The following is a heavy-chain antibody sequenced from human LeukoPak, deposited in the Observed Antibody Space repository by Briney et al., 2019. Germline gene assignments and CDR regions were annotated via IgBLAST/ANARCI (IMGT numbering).Heavy chain of an antibody. CDR1: GGSISSYY. D-gene: IGHD3-10*01. J-gene: IGHJ3*02. V-gene: IGHV4-59*12. CDR3: ARDYYGSGSYRRLDAFDI. Sequence: PSGTLSLTCTVSGGSISSYYWSWIRQPPGKGLEWIGYIYYSGSTNYNPSLKSRVTISVDTSKNQFSLKLSSVTAADTAVYYCARDYYGSGSYRRLDAFDIWGQGRMVTVSS. CDR2: IYYSGST.